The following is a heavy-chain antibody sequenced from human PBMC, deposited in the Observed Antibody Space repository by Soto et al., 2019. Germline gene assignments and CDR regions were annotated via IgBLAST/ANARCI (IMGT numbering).Heavy chain of an antibody. D-gene: IGHD6-13*01. CDR1: GYSFTSYW. V-gene: IGHV5-51*01. CDR2: IYPGDSAT. J-gene: IGHJ6*02. Sequence: PGQSLQISCKGSGYSFTSYWLGWVRQMRGKGLEWMGIIYPGDSATRYSPAFQGQATISADKSITTAYLLGSRLKASDTAMYYCSRRRCSSRNYDELDVWGQGTSVTVSS. CDR3: SRRRCSSRNYDELDV.